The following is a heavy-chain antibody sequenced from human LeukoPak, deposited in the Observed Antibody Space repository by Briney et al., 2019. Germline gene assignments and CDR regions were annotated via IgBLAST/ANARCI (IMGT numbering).Heavy chain of an antibody. J-gene: IGHJ4*02. CDR1: GFTFDDYA. CDR2: ISWNSGSI. CDR3: AKDIRAVAGSSAFDY. D-gene: IGHD6-19*01. Sequence: GGSLRLSCAASGFTFDDYAMHWVRQAPGKGLEWVSGISWNSGSIGYADSVKGRFTISRDNAKNSLYLQMNSLRAEDTALYYCAKDIRAVAGSSAFDYWGQGTLVTVSS. V-gene: IGHV3-9*01.